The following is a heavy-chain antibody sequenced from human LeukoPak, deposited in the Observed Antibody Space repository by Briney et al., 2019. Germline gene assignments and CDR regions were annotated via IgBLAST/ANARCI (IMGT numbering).Heavy chain of an antibody. CDR3: ARRRTGYYYYYMDV. D-gene: IGHD1-14*01. J-gene: IGHJ6*03. V-gene: IGHV4-34*01. Sequence: SETLSLTCAVYGGSFSGYYWSWIRQPPGKGLEWIGEINHSGSTNYNPSLKSRVTISVDTSKNQFSLKLSSGTAADTAVYYCARRRTGYYYYYMDVWGKGTTVTISS. CDR2: INHSGST. CDR1: GGSFSGYY.